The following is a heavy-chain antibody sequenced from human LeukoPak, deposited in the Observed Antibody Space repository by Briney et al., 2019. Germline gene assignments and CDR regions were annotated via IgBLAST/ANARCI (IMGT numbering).Heavy chain of an antibody. CDR3: ARDDGVGRIQFDY. D-gene: IGHD5-18*01. Sequence: GASVKVSCKASGYTFTGYYMHWVRQAPGQGLEWMGWINPKSGGTNYAQKFEGRVTVTRDTSISIVYMELSRLRSDDTAVYYCARDDGVGRIQFDYWGQGTLVTVSS. CDR2: INPKSGGT. CDR1: GYTFTGYY. V-gene: IGHV1-2*02. J-gene: IGHJ4*02.